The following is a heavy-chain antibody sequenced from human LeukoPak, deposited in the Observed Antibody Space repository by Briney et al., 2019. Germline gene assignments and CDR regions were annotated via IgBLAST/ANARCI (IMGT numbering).Heavy chain of an antibody. D-gene: IGHD1-26*01. J-gene: IGHJ5*02. V-gene: IGHV3-48*01. CDR1: GFTFSSYS. CDR2: ISSSSTI. CDR3: AREEVGATTVS. Sequence: GGSLRLSCAASGFTFSSYSMNWVRQAPGKGLEWVSYISSSSTIYYADSVKGRFTISRDNAKNSLYPQMNSLRAEDTAVYYCAREEVGATTVSWGQGTLVTVSS.